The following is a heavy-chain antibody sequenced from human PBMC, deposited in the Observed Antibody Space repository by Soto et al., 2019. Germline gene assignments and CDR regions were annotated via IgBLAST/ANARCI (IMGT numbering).Heavy chain of an antibody. CDR3: AREGAATANYGMDV. D-gene: IGHD2-15*01. V-gene: IGHV1-2*04. J-gene: IGHJ6*02. CDR2: VNPNSGGT. Sequence: ASVKVSCKASGYTFTDHYIHWVRQAPGQGLEWMGWVNPNSGGTNYAQKFQGWVTMTRDTSISTVYMELSSLKSDDMAVYYCAREGAATANYGMDVWGQGTTVTVSS. CDR1: GYTFTDHY.